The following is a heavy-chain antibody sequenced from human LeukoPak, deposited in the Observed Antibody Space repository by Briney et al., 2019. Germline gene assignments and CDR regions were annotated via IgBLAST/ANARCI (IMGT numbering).Heavy chain of an antibody. CDR1: GFTFSTYA. Sequence: PGGSLRLSCAASGFTFSTYAMSWVRQAPGKGLEWVAGISGSGGRTYYADSVKGRFTISRDNAKNSLYLQMNSLRAEDTAVYYCAREHGDYYDSSGYSSGRAFDIWGQGTMVTVSS. V-gene: IGHV3-23*01. J-gene: IGHJ3*02. CDR3: AREHGDYYDSSGYSSGRAFDI. CDR2: ISGSGGRT. D-gene: IGHD3-22*01.